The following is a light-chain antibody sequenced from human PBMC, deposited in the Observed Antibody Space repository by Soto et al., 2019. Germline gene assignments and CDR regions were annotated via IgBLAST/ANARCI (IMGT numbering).Light chain of an antibody. CDR2: DTS. CDR1: RSVGSSS. J-gene: IGKJ5*01. V-gene: IGKV3D-20*01. Sequence: EIVLTQSPGPLSLSPEERATLSCTASRSVGSSSIASYQQKPGLAPRLLLYDTSSRATDIPDRFSGSGSGTVFTLTITRLAPEDFAVYHCQHYDTSSITFGQGTRLEI. CDR3: QHYDTSSIT.